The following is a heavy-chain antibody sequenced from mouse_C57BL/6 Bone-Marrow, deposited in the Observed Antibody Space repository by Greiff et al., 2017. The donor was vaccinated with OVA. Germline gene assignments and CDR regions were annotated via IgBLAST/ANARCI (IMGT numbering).Heavy chain of an antibody. CDR2: INPNYGTT. V-gene: IGHV1-39*01. D-gene: IGHD1-1*01. CDR1: GYSFTDYN. CDR3: ARESYYYGSSYEGYFDV. Sequence: EVKLVESGPELVKPGASVKISCKASGYSFTDYNMNWVKQSNGKSLEWIGVINPNYGTTSYNQKFKGKATLTVDQSSSTAYMQLNSLTSEDSAVYYCARESYYYGSSYEGYFDVWGTGTTVTVSS. J-gene: IGHJ1*03.